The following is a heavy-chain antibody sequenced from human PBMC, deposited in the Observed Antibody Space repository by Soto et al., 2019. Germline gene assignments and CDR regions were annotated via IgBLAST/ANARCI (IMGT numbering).Heavy chain of an antibody. CDR2: INPSGGST. V-gene: IGHV1-46*01. Sequence: GASVKVSCKASGYTFTSYYMHWVRQAPGQGLEWIGIINPSGGSTSYAQKFQGRVTMTRDTSTSTVYMELSSLRSEDTAVYYCAGQSPELRYFDWPTRKNRYYYMDVWGKGTTVTVSS. J-gene: IGHJ6*03. D-gene: IGHD3-9*01. CDR3: AGQSPELRYFDWPTRKNRYYYMDV. CDR1: GYTFTSYY.